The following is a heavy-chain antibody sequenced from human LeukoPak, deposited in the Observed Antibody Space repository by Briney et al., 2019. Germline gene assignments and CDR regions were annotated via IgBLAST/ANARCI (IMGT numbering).Heavy chain of an antibody. CDR3: ARGHYDILTGYYRTLFDY. CDR1: GGSISSYY. Sequence: SETLSLTCTVSGGSISSYYWSWIRQPAGKGLEWIGRIYSSGSTNYNPSLKSRVTMSVHRSKNQFSLKLSSVTAADTAVYYCARGHYDILTGYYRTLFDYWGQGTLVTVSS. V-gene: IGHV4-4*07. CDR2: IYSSGST. J-gene: IGHJ4*02. D-gene: IGHD3-9*01.